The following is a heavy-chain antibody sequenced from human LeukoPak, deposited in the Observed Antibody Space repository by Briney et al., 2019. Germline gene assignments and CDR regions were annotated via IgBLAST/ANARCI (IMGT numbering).Heavy chain of an antibody. CDR2: IIPNFGTA. CDR1: GGTFISYA. J-gene: IGHJ4*02. Sequence: SVKVSCKASGGTFISYANSWVRQAPGQGSEGMGGIIPNFGTANYAQKFQGRVTITTDESTSKAYMELSSLRSEDTAVYYCASRDGYNRWLDYWGQGTLVTVSS. D-gene: IGHD5-24*01. V-gene: IGHV1-69*05. CDR3: ASRDGYNRWLDY.